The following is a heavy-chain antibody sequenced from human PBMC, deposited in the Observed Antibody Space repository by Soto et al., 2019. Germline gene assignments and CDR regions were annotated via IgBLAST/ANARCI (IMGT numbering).Heavy chain of an antibody. D-gene: IGHD3-22*01. J-gene: IGHJ4*02. Sequence: GGSLRLSCAASGFTFSSYAMHWVRQAPGKGLEWVAVISYDGSNKYYADSVKGRFTISRDNSKNTLYVQMNSLRAEDTAVYYCAIFHYYDSSGYFGYWGQGTLVTVSS. CDR2: ISYDGSNK. CDR3: AIFHYYDSSGYFGY. V-gene: IGHV3-30-3*01. CDR1: GFTFSSYA.